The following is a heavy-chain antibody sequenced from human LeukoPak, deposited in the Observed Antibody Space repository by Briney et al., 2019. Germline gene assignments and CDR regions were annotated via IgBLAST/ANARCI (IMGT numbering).Heavy chain of an antibody. J-gene: IGHJ6*03. CDR3: ARRIQLWFSYYYYYYMDV. CDR2: INHSGST. V-gene: IGHV4-34*01. CDR1: GGSFSGYY. Sequence: PSETLSLTCAVYGGSFSGYYWSWIRQPPGKGLEWIGEINHSGSTNYNPSLKSRVTISVDTSKNKFSLKLSSVTAADTAVYYCARRIQLWFSYYYYYYMDVWGKGTTVTVSS. D-gene: IGHD5-18*01.